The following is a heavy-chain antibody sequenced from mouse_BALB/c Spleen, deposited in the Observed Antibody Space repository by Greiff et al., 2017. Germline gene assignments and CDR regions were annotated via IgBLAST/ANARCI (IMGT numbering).Heavy chain of an antibody. V-gene: IGHV2-2*02. D-gene: IGHD2-4*01. Sequence: QVQLQQSGPGLVQPSQSLSITCTVSGFSLTSYGVHWVRQSPGKGLEWLGVIWSGGSTDYNAAFISRLSISKDNSKSQVFFKMNSLQANDTAIYYCARGWDYGGWFAYWGQGTLVTVSA. CDR3: ARGWDYGGWFAY. CDR1: GFSLTSYG. J-gene: IGHJ3*01. CDR2: IWSGGST.